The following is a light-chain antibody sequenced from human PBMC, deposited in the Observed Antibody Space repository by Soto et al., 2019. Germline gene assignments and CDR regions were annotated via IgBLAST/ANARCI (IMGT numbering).Light chain of an antibody. CDR1: QSVTSSY. Sequence: EIVLTQSPGTLSLSPGERATLSCRASQSVTSSYLAWYQQKPGPAPRLLIYGASSRATRIPDRFSGSGSGTDFHLTISRLEPEDYAVYYCQQYGSSPTFGQGTRLEIK. J-gene: IGKJ5*01. CDR2: GAS. V-gene: IGKV3-20*01. CDR3: QQYGSSPT.